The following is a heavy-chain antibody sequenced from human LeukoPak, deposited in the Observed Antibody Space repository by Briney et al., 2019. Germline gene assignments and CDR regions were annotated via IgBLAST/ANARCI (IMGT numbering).Heavy chain of an antibody. Sequence: GGSLRLSCAASGFTVSSNYMSWVRQAPGKGLEWVSLIYVSGNTNYADSVKGRFTISRDNSKNTLYLQMNSLRVEDTAVYYCAKSGYSGSWYGFDYWGQGTLVTVSA. CDR3: AKSGYSGSWYGFDY. CDR2: IYVSGNT. D-gene: IGHD6-13*01. J-gene: IGHJ4*02. CDR1: GFTVSSNY. V-gene: IGHV3-53*01.